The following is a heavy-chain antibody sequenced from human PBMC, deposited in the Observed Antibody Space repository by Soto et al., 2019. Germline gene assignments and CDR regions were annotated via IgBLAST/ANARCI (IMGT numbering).Heavy chain of an antibody. CDR3: ARDGSGVVDY. V-gene: IGHV1-18*01. CDR2: ISAYNGNT. CDR1: GYRFTSYG. D-gene: IGHD6-19*01. J-gene: IGHJ4*02. Sequence: VSVKVSCAASGYRFTSYGISWVRQAPGQGLEWMGWISAYNGNTNYAQKLQGRVTMTTDTSASTAYMELRSLSSDDTAVYDGARDGSGVVDYWGQGNLVTVSS.